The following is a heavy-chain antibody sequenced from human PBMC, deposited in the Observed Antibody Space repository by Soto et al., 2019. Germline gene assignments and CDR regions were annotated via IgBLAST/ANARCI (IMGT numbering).Heavy chain of an antibody. Sequence: ASVKVSCKASGGTFSSYAISWVRQAPGQGLEWMGGIIPIFGTANYAQKFQGRVTITADESTSTAYMELSSLRSEDTAVYYCARVGYSSSWYGEVGYFDYWGQGTLVTVSS. CDR2: IIPIFGTA. J-gene: IGHJ4*02. CDR1: GGTFSSYA. V-gene: IGHV1-69*13. CDR3: ARVGYSSSWYGEVGYFDY. D-gene: IGHD6-13*01.